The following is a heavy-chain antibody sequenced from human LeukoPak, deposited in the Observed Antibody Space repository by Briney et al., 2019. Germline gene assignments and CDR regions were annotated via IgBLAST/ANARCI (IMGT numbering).Heavy chain of an antibody. CDR2: IRYDGSNK. D-gene: IGHD6-25*01. CDR1: GFTFSSYG. CDR3: AKDREQRRYYYYYYMDV. Sequence: GGSLRLSCAASGFTFSSYGMHWVRQAPGKGLEWVAFIRYDGSNKYYADSVKGRFTISRDNSKNTLYLQMNSLRAEDTAVYYCAKDREQRRYYYYYYMDVWGKGTTVTVSS. J-gene: IGHJ6*03. V-gene: IGHV3-30*02.